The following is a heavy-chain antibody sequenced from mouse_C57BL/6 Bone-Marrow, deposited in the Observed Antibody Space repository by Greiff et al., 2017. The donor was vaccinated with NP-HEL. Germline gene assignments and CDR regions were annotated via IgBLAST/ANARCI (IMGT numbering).Heavy chain of an antibody. J-gene: IGHJ4*01. D-gene: IGHD3-3*01. CDR2: IYPGSGNT. CDR1: GYTFTDYY. V-gene: IGHV1-76*01. Sequence: QVQLQQSGAELVRPGASVKLSCKASGYTFTDYYINWVKQRPGQGLEWIARIYPGSGNTYYNEKFKGKATLTAEKSSSTAYLQLSSLTSEDTAVYYCARSFGWPYYAMDYWGQGTSVTVSS. CDR3: ARSFGWPYYAMDY.